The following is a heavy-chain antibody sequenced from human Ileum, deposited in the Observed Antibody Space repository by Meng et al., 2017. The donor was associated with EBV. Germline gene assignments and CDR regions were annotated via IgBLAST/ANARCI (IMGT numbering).Heavy chain of an antibody. J-gene: IGHJ4*02. CDR2: ITHSGST. CDR1: GGSLSGYY. D-gene: IGHD3-22*01. Sequence: GEGCLRPSGTLSLTCAVYGGSLSGYYWSWIRQPPGKGLEWIGEITHSGSTNYNSSLKSRVTILVDTSKNQLSLKMNSVTAADTAVYYCARCYDSSGYYELNHFDHWGQGTLVTVSS. V-gene: IGHV4-34*01. CDR3: ARCYDSSGYYELNHFDH.